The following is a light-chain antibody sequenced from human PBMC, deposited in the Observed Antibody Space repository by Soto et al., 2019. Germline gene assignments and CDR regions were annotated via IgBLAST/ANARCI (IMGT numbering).Light chain of an antibody. J-gene: IGLJ2*01. CDR2: GNG. CDR3: QSYDNGLSGDVV. Sequence: QSVLTQPPSVSGAPGQRVTISCTGSSSDIGAGYDVHWYQQLPGTAPKLLIYGNGNRPSGVPDRFSGSKSGTSASLAITGLQAEDEADYDCQSYDNGLSGDVVFGGGTKLTVL. V-gene: IGLV1-40*01. CDR1: SSDIGAGYD.